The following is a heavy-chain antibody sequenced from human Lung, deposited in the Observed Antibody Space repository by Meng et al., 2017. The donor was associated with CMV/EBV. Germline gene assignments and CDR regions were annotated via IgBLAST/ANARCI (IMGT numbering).Heavy chain of an antibody. V-gene: IGHV1-8*01. J-gene: IGHJ4*02. CDR2: MSPNTGNR. CDR1: GYTCTNYD. CDR3: ARFCYDSGYLIDY. D-gene: IGHD3-22*01. Sequence: ASSMNFXKASGYTCTNYDINWVRQATGQGLLWMTWMSPNTGNRGYAQHFRRRHTMTRDTSISTASMELSNLRSEDTAVYYRARFCYDSGYLIDYWDQGTLVTVSS.